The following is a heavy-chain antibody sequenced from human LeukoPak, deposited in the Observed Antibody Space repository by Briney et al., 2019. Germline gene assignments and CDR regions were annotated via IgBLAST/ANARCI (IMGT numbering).Heavy chain of an antibody. CDR1: GFTFSSYE. Sequence: GGSLRLSCAASGFTFSSYEMNWVRQAPGKGLEWVSYISSSGSTIYYADSVKGRFTISRDNAKNSLYLQMNSLRAEDTAVYYCARDLETMVRGVIITKDAFDIWGQGTMVTVSS. D-gene: IGHD3-10*01. J-gene: IGHJ3*02. CDR3: ARDLETMVRGVIITKDAFDI. V-gene: IGHV3-48*03. CDR2: ISSSGSTI.